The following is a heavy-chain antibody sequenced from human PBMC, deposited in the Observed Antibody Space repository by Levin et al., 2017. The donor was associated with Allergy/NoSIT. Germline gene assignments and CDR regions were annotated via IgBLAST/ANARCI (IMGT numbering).Heavy chain of an antibody. V-gene: IGHV3-11*01. D-gene: IGHD6-19*01. CDR2: ISSSGSTI. CDR3: ARESQWLAPFDY. J-gene: IGHJ4*02. Sequence: GESLKISCAASGFTFSDYYMSWIRQAPGKGLEWVSYISSSGSTIYYADSVKGRFTISRDNAKNSLYLQMNSLRAEDTAVYYCARESQWLAPFDYWGQGTLVTVSS. CDR1: GFTFSDYY.